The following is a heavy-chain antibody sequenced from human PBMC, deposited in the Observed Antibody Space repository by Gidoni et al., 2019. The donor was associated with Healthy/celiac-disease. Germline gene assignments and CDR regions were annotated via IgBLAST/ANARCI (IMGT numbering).Heavy chain of an antibody. CDR2: ISSSSSYI. J-gene: IGHJ5*02. D-gene: IGHD3-10*01. CDR1: GFTFSSYS. Sequence: VQLVESGGGLVKPGGSLSLSCAASGFTFSSYSMNWVRQAPGKGLEWVSYISSSSSYIYYADSVKGRFTISRDNAKNSLYLQMNSLRAEDTAVYYCARLYGSGSYKYNWFDPWGQGTLVTVSS. CDR3: ARLYGSGSYKYNWFDP. V-gene: IGHV3-21*01.